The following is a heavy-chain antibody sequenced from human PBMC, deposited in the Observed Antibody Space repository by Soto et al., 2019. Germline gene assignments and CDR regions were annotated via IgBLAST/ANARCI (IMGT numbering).Heavy chain of an antibody. V-gene: IGHV1-2*04. J-gene: IGHJ4*02. CDR1: GYTFTGYY. CDR2: INPNSGGT. CDR3: ARAFYYDSSGYYPDFDY. Sequence: ASVKVSCKASGYTFTGYYMHWVRQAPGQGLEWMGWINPNSGGTNYAQKFQGWVTMTRDTSISTAYMELSRLRSDDTAVYYCARAFYYDSSGYYPDFDYWGQGTLVTVSS. D-gene: IGHD3-22*01.